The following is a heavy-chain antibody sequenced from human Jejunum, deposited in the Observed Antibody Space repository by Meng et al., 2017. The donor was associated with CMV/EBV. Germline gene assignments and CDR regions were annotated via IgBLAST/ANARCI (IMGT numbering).Heavy chain of an antibody. J-gene: IGHJ4*02. CDR3: ANTKYSGTYFDF. CDR1: GFTFSSYW. CDR2: INGDGNTT. V-gene: IGHV3-74*01. D-gene: IGHD1-26*01. Sequence: SGFTFSSYWLHWVRHVPGKGLVWVSRINGDGNTTAYADSVQGRFTISRDNAQNTLYLQMNSLTAEDTGVYYCANTKYSGTYFDFWGQGTLVTVSS.